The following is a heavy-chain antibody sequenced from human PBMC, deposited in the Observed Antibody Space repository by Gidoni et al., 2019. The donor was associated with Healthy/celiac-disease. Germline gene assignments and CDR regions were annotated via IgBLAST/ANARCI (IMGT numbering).Heavy chain of an antibody. D-gene: IGHD3-16*01. CDR3: ARGGSGDYVWVSYPRSAFDI. Sequence: QVQLQQWGAGLFKPSETLSLTCAVYGGSFSGYYWSWIRTPPGKGLEWIGEIKHSGSTNYNPSLKSRVTISVDTSKNQFSLKLSSVTAADTAVYYCARGGSGDYVWVSYPRSAFDIWGQGTMVTVSS. CDR2: IKHSGST. V-gene: IGHV4-34*01. CDR1: GGSFSGYY. J-gene: IGHJ3*02.